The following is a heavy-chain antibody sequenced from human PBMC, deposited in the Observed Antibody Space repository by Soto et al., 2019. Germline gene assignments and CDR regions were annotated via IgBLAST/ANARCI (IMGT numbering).Heavy chain of an antibody. CDR2: IYYSGST. D-gene: IGHD5-12*01. Sequence: SETLSLTCTVSGGSISSGDYYWSWIRQPPGKGLEWIRYIYYSGSTYYNPSLKSRVTISVDTSKNQFSLKLSSVTAADTAVYYCAREGLRFAGFDYWGQGTLVTVSS. V-gene: IGHV4-30-4*01. CDR1: GGSISSGDYY. J-gene: IGHJ4*02. CDR3: AREGLRFAGFDY.